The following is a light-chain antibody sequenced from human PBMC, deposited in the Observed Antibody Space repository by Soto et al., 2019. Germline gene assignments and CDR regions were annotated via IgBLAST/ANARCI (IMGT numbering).Light chain of an antibody. J-gene: IGKJ2*01. CDR3: QQYNNWPPYP. Sequence: EIVMTQSPATLSVSPGERATISCRASQSVSSNLAWYQQKPGQAPRRLIYGASTRATGIPARFSGSGSGTEFTLTISSLQSEDFAVYYCQQYNNWPPYPFGQGTKLEIK. V-gene: IGKV3-15*01. CDR1: QSVSSN. CDR2: GAS.